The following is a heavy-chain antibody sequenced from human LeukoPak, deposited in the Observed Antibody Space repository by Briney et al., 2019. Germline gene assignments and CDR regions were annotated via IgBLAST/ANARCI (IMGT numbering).Heavy chain of an antibody. D-gene: IGHD3-10*01. J-gene: IGHJ4*02. CDR1: GGSFSGYY. Sequence: SETLSLTCAVYGGSFSGYYRSWIRQPPGKGLEWIGEINHSGSTNYNPSLKSRVTISVDTSKNQFSLKLSSVTAADTAVYYCARTLWFGESTGGYFDYWGQGTLVTVSS. V-gene: IGHV4-34*01. CDR3: ARTLWFGESTGGYFDY. CDR2: INHSGST.